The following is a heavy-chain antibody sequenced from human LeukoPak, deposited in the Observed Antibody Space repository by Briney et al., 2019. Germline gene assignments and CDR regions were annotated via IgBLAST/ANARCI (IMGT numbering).Heavy chain of an antibody. V-gene: IGHV4-59*01. Sequence: SETLSLTCTVSGGSISSYYWSWIRQPPGKGLEWIGYIYYSGSTNYNPFLKSRVTISVDTSKNQFSLKLSSVTAADTAVYYCASLNWNDRDYWGQGTLVTVSS. CDR3: ASLNWNDRDY. CDR2: IYYSGST. D-gene: IGHD1-1*01. J-gene: IGHJ4*02. CDR1: GGSISSYY.